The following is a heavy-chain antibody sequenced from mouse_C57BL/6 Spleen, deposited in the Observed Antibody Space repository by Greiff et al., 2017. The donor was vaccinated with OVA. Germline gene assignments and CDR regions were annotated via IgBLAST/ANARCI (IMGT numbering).Heavy chain of an antibody. J-gene: IGHJ1*03. D-gene: IGHD3-2*02. CDR2: FTMYSGAT. CDR1: YFAFMASA. Sequence: LQQSGAELVRPGSSVKLSCTDSYFAFMASAMHWVKQRPGHGLEWIGSFTMYSGATEYSENFQGKATLTANTSEDSAVYDCAREDISGYGRYFDVWGTGTTVTVSS. V-gene: IGHV1-49*01. CDR3: V.